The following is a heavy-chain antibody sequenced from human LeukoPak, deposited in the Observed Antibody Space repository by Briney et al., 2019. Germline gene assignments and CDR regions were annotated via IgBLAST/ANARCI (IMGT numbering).Heavy chain of an antibody. Sequence: GGSLRLSCGASGFNFSAFSMSWVRQAPGKGLEWVASISLSGRFIYYADSLKGRFTISRDNAKNSVHLQVNSLRAEDTAVYYCAKGGEFYGGLFDSWGQGTLVTVSS. CDR1: GFNFSAFS. CDR2: ISLSGRFI. V-gene: IGHV3-21*04. J-gene: IGHJ4*02. CDR3: AKGGEFYGGLFDS. D-gene: IGHD4/OR15-4a*01.